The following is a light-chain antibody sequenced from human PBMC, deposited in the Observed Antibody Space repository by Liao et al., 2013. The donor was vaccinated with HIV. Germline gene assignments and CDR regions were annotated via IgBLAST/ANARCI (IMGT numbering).Light chain of an antibody. CDR3: QSADSSGTCPV. J-gene: IGLJ3*02. CDR1: DIGKKG. CDR2: KDT. Sequence: SYVLTQTPSVSLAPGQTARISCGGDDIGKKGVQWYQQKPGQAPVLVIHKDTERPSGIPERFSGSSSGTTVTLTISGVQAEDEADYYCQSADSSGTCPVFGGGTKLTVL. V-gene: IGLV3-25*03.